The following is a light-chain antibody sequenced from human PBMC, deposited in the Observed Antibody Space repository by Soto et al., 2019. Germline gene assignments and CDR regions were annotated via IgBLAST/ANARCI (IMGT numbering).Light chain of an antibody. CDR3: AAWDDSLHGPV. J-gene: IGLJ2*01. Sequence: QSLLTQPPSASGTPGQGVTISCSGSSSNIGSNTVNWYQHLPGTAPKLLIFSNYQRPSGVPDRFSGSKSGTSASLAISRLQSEDEADYFCAAWDDSLHGPVFGGGTKLTVL. CDR2: SNY. CDR1: SSNIGSNT. V-gene: IGLV1-44*01.